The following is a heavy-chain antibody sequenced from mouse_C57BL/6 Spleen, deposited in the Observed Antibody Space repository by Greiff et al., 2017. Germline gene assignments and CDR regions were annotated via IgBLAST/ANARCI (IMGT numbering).Heavy chain of an antibody. CDR2: ISSGGDYI. CDR1: GFTFSSYA. J-gene: IGHJ1*03. Sequence: EVKLVESGEGLVKPGGSLKLSCAASGFTFSSYAMSWVRQTPEKRLEWVAYISSGGDYIYYADTVKGRFTISRDNARNTLYLQMSSLKSEDTAMYYCTRDRYYYGSSYWYFDVWGTGTTVTVSS. CDR3: TRDRYYYGSSYWYFDV. D-gene: IGHD1-1*01. V-gene: IGHV5-9-1*02.